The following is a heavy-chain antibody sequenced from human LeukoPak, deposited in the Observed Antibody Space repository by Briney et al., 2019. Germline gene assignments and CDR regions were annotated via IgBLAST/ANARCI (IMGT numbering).Heavy chain of an antibody. D-gene: IGHD5-12*01. V-gene: IGHV4-38-2*02. CDR2: IYHSGST. J-gene: IGHJ5*02. Sequence: SETLSLTCTVSGYSISGGYYWGWIRQPPGKGLEWIGSIYHSGSTYYNPSLKSRVTISVDTSKDQFSLKLSSVTAADTAVYYCASGYDDNNWFDPWGQGTLVTVSS. CDR3: ASGYDDNNWFDP. CDR1: GYSISGGYY.